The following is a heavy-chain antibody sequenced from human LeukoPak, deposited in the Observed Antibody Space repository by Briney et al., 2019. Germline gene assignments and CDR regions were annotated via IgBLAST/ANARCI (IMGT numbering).Heavy chain of an antibody. CDR1: GFIFSRHQ. V-gene: IGHV3-48*03. J-gene: IGHJ3*02. CDR3: ARWGDRRGGAFDI. Sequence: GGSLRLSCAASGFIFSRHQMDWARQAPGKGLEWVAYISEDGGYSTDYADFVKGRFTISRDDAKNSLYLQMNSLRAEDTALYYCARWGDRRGGAFDIWGQGTMVTVSS. D-gene: IGHD3-16*01. CDR2: ISEDGGYST.